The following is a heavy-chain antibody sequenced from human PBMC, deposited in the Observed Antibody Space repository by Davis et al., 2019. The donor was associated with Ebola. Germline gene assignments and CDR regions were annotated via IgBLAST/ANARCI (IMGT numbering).Heavy chain of an antibody. V-gene: IGHV4-59*01. CDR3: ARMSIAARPDAFDI. J-gene: IGHJ3*02. Sequence: SETLSLTCTVSGGSISSYYWSWIRQPPGKGLEWIGYIYYSGSTNYNPSLKSRVTISVDTSKNQFSLKLTSVTAADTAVYYCARMSIAARPDAFDIWGQGTMVTVSS. CDR2: IYYSGST. D-gene: IGHD6-6*01. CDR1: GGSISSYY.